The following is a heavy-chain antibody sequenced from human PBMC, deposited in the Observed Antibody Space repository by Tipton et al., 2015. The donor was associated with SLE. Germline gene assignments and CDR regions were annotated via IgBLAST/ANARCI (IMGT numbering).Heavy chain of an antibody. CDR1: GGTFSSYA. J-gene: IGHJ6*03. Sequence: QSGPEVKKPGSSVKVSCKASGGTFSSYAISWVRQAPGQGLEWMGGIIPIFGTANYAQKFQGRVTITTDESTSTAYMELSSLRAEARAVYYGAGVGGGGLSCYYYYMDVWGKGTTVTVYS. D-gene: IGHD3-10*01. V-gene: IGHV1-69*05. CDR3: AGVGGGGLSCYYYYMDV. CDR2: IIPIFGTA.